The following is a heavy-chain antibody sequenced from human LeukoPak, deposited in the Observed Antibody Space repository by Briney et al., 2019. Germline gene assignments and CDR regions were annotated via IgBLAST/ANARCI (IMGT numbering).Heavy chain of an antibody. V-gene: IGHV3-33*01. CDR1: GFTFSSYG. D-gene: IGHD1-7*01. J-gene: IGHJ4*02. CDR3: ARVSPQKLELVSY. CDR2: IWYDGSNK. Sequence: GGSLRLSCAASGFTFSSYGMHWVRQAPGKGLEWVAVIWYDGSNKYYADSVKGRFTISRDNSKNTLYLQMNSLRAEDTAVYYCARVSPQKLELVSYWGQGTLVTVSS.